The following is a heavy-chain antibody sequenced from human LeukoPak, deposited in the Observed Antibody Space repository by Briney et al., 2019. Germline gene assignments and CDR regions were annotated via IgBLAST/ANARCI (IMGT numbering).Heavy chain of an antibody. V-gene: IGHV4-4*07. CDR1: GGSISSYY. D-gene: IGHD2-8*01. J-gene: IGHJ4*02. CDR3: ARDRELMVYASYFDY. Sequence: PSETLSLTCTVSGGSISSYYWSWIRQPAGKGLEWIGRIYTSGSTNYNPSPKSRVTMSVDTSKNQFSLKLSSVTAADTAVYYCARDRELMVYASYFDYWGQGTLVTVSS. CDR2: IYTSGST.